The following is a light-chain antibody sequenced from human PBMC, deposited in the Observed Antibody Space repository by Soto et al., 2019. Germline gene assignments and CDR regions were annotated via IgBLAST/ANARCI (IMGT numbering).Light chain of an antibody. J-gene: IGKJ1*01. Sequence: EIVLTQSPATLSFSPGKRATLSCRASQNISSYLTCYQQKPGQAPRLLIYAASSRATGIPDRFSGSGSGTDFTLTISSLEPEDFAVYYCQQYGSSPGTFGQGTKVDIK. CDR3: QQYGSSPGT. V-gene: IGKV3-20*01. CDR1: QNISSY. CDR2: AAS.